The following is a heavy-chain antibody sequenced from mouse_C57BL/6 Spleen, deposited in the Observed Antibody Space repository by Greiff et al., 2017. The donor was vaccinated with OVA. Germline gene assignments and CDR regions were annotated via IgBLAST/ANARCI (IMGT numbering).Heavy chain of an antibody. D-gene: IGHD2-2*01. Sequence: QVQLQQSGAELARPGASVKMSCKASGYTFTSYTMHWVKQRPGQGLEWIGYINPSSGYTKYNQKFKDKATLTADKSSSTAYMQLSSLTSEDSAVYYCAREGYGYDPFDYWGQGTTLTVSS. CDR3: AREGYGYDPFDY. CDR1: GYTFTSYT. V-gene: IGHV1-4*01. CDR2: INPSSGYT. J-gene: IGHJ2*01.